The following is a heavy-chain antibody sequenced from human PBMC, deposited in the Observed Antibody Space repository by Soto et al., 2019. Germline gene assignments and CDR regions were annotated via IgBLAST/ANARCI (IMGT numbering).Heavy chain of an antibody. J-gene: IGHJ6*02. CDR1: GGSVSSYY. CDR2: IYYSGST. V-gene: IGHV4-59*02. D-gene: IGHD4-17*01. CDR3: ASNTYTYGDSNF. Sequence: ASETLSLTCTVSGGSVSSYYWSWIRQPPGKGLEWIGYIYYSGSTNYNPSLKSRVTISVDTSKNQFSLKLSSVTVADTAVYYCASNTYTYGDSNFWGQGTTVTVSS.